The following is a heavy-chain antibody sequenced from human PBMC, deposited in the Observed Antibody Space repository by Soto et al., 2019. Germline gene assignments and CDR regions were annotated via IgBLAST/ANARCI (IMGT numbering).Heavy chain of an antibody. CDR2: IIPIFGTA. J-gene: IGHJ6*02. Sequence: SVKVSCKASGGTFSSYAISWVRQAPGQGLEWMGGIIPIFGTANYAQKFQGRVTITADESTSTAYMELSSLRSEDTAVYYCARGGITIFGVDPYYYYGMDVWGQGTTVTVSS. V-gene: IGHV1-69*13. CDR3: ARGGITIFGVDPYYYYGMDV. CDR1: GGTFSSYA. D-gene: IGHD3-3*01.